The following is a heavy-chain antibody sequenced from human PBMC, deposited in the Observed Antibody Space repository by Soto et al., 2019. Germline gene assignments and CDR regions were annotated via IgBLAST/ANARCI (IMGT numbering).Heavy chain of an antibody. CDR1: GGTLSSYA. D-gene: IGHD5-18*01. CDR3: AGGYNYGYGIC. CDR2: IIPIFGTA. J-gene: IGHJ4*02. Sequence: SVKVSCKASGGTLSSYAISWVRQAPGQGLEWMGGIIPIFGTANYAQKFQGRVTITADESTSTAYMELSSLRSEDTAVYYCAGGYNYGYGICWGQGTLVTVSS. V-gene: IGHV1-69*13.